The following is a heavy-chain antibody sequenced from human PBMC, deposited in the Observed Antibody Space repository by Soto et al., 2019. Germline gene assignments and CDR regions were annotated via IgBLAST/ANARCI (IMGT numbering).Heavy chain of an antibody. CDR1: GFTFSSYA. CDR2: ISGSGGST. V-gene: IGHV3-23*01. J-gene: IGHJ5*02. Sequence: AGSLRLSCAASGFTFSSYAMSWVRQAPGKGLEWVSAISGSGGSTYYADSVKGRFTISRDNSKNTLYLQMNSLRAEDTAVYYCAKDVIHSSSPNWFDPWGQGTLVNVSS. D-gene: IGHD6-6*01. CDR3: AKDVIHSSSPNWFDP.